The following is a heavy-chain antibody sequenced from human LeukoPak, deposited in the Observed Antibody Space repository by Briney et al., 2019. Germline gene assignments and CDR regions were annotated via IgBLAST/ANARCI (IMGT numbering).Heavy chain of an antibody. J-gene: IGHJ4*02. CDR2: IYYSGST. D-gene: IGHD3-10*01. V-gene: IGHV4-39*01. CDR3: ARMGYGSGSYYRDRFDY. Sequence: SETLSLTCTVSGGSISSSSYYWGWIRQPPGKGLEWIGSIYYSGSTYYNPSLKSRVTISVDTSKNQFSLKLSSVTAADTAVYCCARMGYGSGSYYRDRFDYWGQGTLVTVSS. CDR1: GGSISSSSYY.